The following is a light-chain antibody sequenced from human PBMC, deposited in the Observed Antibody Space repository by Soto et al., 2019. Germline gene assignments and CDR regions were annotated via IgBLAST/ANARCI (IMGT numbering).Light chain of an antibody. V-gene: IGKV3-15*01. J-gene: IGKJ1*01. CDR1: QRVSNK. CDR3: QQCNSWPLT. Sequence: EIVMTQSPATLSVSPGERVTLSCRASQRVSNKLAWFQQKPGQAPRLLIYGASTRATGIPARFSGSGSGTEFTLTISSLQSEDFAVYYCQQCNSWPLTFGQGTKVEI. CDR2: GAS.